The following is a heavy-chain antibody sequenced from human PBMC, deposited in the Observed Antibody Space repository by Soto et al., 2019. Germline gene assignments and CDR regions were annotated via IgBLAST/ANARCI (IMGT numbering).Heavy chain of an antibody. J-gene: IGHJ4*02. V-gene: IGHV3-23*01. CDR1: GFTFSSYA. CDR3: AKERRLERGDFDY. Sequence: EVQLLESGGGLVQPGGSLRLSCAASGFTFSSYAMSWVRQAPGKGLEWVSVISGSGGRIYYADSVKGRFTISRDNSKNTLYLQMNSLRDEGTAIYYCAKERRLERGDFDYWGQGTLVTVSS. D-gene: IGHD1-1*01. CDR2: ISGSGGRI.